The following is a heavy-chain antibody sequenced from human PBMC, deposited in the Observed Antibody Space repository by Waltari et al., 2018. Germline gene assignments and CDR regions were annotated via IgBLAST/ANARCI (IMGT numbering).Heavy chain of an antibody. V-gene: IGHV3-21*01. Sequence: EVQLVESGGGLVKPGGSLRLSCAASGFNFSSYGMNWVRQAPGKGLEWVSSISSSSSYIYYADSVKGRFTISRDNAKNSLYLQMNSLRAEDTAVYYCAREVDRWLVQAFDAFDIWGQGTMVTVSS. CDR3: AREVDRWLVQAFDAFDI. J-gene: IGHJ3*02. CDR2: ISSSSSYI. D-gene: IGHD6-19*01. CDR1: GFNFSSYG.